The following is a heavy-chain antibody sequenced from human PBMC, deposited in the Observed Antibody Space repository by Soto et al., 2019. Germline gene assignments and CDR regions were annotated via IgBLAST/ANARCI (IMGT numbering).Heavy chain of an antibody. CDR1: GYSFTSYW. J-gene: IGHJ6*03. V-gene: IGHV5-51*01. Sequence: PGESLKISCKGFGYSFTSYWIGWVRQMPGKGLEWMGIIYPGDSDTRYSPSFQGQVTISADKSISTAYLQWSSLKASDTAMYYCARGPAAMRPAFYYYYYMDVWGKGTTVTVSS. D-gene: IGHD2-2*01. CDR2: IYPGDSDT. CDR3: ARGPAAMRPAFYYYYYMDV.